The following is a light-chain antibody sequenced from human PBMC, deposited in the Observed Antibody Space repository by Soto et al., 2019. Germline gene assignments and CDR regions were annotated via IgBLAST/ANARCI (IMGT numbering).Light chain of an antibody. Sequence: IVMTQSPATLSVSPGERATISCRASQSVSSNLAWYQQKPGQAPRLLIYGASTRAPGIPARFSVSGSGTEFTLTISSMQSEDLEVYYCQQYNTWPGVTFGPGTKVDIK. CDR1: QSVSSN. J-gene: IGKJ3*01. CDR3: QQYNTWPGVT. CDR2: GAS. V-gene: IGKV3-15*01.